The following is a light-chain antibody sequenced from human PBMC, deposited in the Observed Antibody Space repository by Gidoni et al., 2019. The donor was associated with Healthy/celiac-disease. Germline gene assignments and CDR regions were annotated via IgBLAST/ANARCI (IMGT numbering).Light chain of an antibody. Sequence: ELVMTQSPATLSVSPGERATLSCRASQSVSSNLAWYQQKPGQAPRHLIYGASTRATGIPARVSGSGSGTEFTLTISSLQSEDFAVYYCQQYNNWPPPLTFGGGTKVEIK. CDR3: QQYNNWPPPLT. CDR1: QSVSSN. V-gene: IGKV3-15*01. CDR2: GAS. J-gene: IGKJ4*01.